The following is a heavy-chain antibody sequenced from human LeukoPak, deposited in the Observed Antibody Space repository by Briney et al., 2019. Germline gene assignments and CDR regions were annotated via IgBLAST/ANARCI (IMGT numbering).Heavy chain of an antibody. V-gene: IGHV4-61*02. D-gene: IGHD4-23*01. Sequence: SETLSLTCTVSGGSISSGSYYWGWIRQPAGKGLEWIGRIYTSGSTNYNPSLKSRVTISVDTSKNQFSLKLSSVTAADTAVYYCARRHDYGGSKAFDTWGQGTMVTVSS. CDR2: IYTSGST. CDR1: GGSISSGSYY. CDR3: ARRHDYGGSKAFDT. J-gene: IGHJ3*02.